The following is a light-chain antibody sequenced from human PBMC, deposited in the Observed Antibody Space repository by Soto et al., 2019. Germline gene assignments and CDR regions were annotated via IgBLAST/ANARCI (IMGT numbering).Light chain of an antibody. CDR3: QQYGTSRT. Sequence: EIVLTQSPGTLSLSPGERATLSCRASQSVSSNYLAWYQQKSGQAPRLLIYGISSRATGIPGRFSGSGSGKDFPLTISRLEPEDFAVYYCQQYGTSRTFGQGTKVEIK. CDR2: GIS. CDR1: QSVSSNY. J-gene: IGKJ1*01. V-gene: IGKV3-20*01.